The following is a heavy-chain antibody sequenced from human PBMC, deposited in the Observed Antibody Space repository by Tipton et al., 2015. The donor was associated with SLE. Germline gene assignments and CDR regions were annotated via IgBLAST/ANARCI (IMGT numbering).Heavy chain of an antibody. CDR1: GGSISSSSFH. V-gene: IGHV4-39*07. D-gene: IGHD3-16*01. Sequence: TLSLTCAVYGGSISSSSFHWGWIRQPPGKGLEWIGSIYYSGSTYYNPSLKSRVTISVDTSKNQFSLKLSSVTAADTAVYYCARDPGGDYPLYGMDVWGQGTTVTVSS. CDR3: ARDPGGDYPLYGMDV. J-gene: IGHJ6*02. CDR2: IYYSGST.